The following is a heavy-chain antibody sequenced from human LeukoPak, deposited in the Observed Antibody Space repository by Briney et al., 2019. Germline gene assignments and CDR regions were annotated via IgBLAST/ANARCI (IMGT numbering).Heavy chain of an antibody. CDR1: GGSISSGGYY. J-gene: IGHJ4*02. CDR2: IYHSGST. D-gene: IGHD3-10*01. Sequence: SETLSLTCTVSGGSISSGGYYWSWIRQPPGKGLEWIGYIYHSGSTYYNPSLKSRVTISVDRSKNQFSLKLSSVTAADTAVYYCARGVPPPHFDYWGQGTLVTVSS. V-gene: IGHV4-30-2*01. CDR3: ARGVPPPHFDY.